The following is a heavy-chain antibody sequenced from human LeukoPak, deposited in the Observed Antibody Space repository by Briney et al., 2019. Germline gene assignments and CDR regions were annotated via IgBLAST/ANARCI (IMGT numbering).Heavy chain of an antibody. V-gene: IGHV4-61*02. CDR3: ARDHGVRYSYGPRYYYYGMDV. J-gene: IGHJ6*02. D-gene: IGHD5-18*01. CDR1: GGSISSGSYY. CDR2: IYTSGST. Sequence: SETLSLTCTVSGGSISSGSYYWNWIRQPAGKGLEWIGRIYTSGSTNYNPSLKSRVTISVDTSKNQFPLKLSSVTAADTAVYYCARDHGVRYSYGPRYYYYGMDVWGQGTTVTVSS.